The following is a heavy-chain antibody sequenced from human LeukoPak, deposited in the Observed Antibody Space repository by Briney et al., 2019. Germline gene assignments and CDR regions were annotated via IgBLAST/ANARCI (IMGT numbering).Heavy chain of an antibody. V-gene: IGHV3-23*01. CDR2: IRGSGGST. Sequence: GGSLRLSCAASGFTFSSYAMSWVRQAPGKGLEWVSAIRGSGGSTYYADSVKGRFTISRDNSKNTLYLQMNSLRAEDTAVYYCAGIAVAASSESYFDYWGQGTLVTVSS. CDR3: AGIAVAASSESYFDY. D-gene: IGHD6-19*01. J-gene: IGHJ4*02. CDR1: GFTFSSYA.